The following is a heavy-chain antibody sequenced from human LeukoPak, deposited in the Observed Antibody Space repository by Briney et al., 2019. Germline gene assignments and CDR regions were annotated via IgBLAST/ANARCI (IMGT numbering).Heavy chain of an antibody. D-gene: IGHD3-22*01. V-gene: IGHV5-51*01. CDR1: GYGFNSYW. Sequence: ESLNLHCKGSGYGFNSYWIGWVRQMPGKGLEWKGINHPGNSDTRYSPSFQGQVTISADKSNSTAYLQWSSLKASDTAMYYCARRGYYDSSGVFDIWGQGTMVTVSS. CDR2: NHPGNSDT. J-gene: IGHJ3*02. CDR3: ARRGYYDSSGVFDI.